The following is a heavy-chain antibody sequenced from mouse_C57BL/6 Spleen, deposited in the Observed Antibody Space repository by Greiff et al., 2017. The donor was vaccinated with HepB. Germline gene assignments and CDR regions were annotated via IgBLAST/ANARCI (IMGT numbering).Heavy chain of an antibody. Sequence: EVQLQQSGPELVKPGASVKISCKASGYSFTGYYMNWVKQSPEKSLEWIGEINPSTGGTTYNQKFKAKATLTVDKSSSTVYMQLKSLTSEDSAVYYCARRYYGSSEDYWGQGTTLTVSS. CDR3: ARRYYGSSEDY. D-gene: IGHD1-1*01. V-gene: IGHV1-42*01. J-gene: IGHJ2*01. CDR1: GYSFTGYY. CDR2: INPSTGGT.